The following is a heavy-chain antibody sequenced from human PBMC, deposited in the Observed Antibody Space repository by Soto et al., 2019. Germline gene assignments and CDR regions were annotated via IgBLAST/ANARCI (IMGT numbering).Heavy chain of an antibody. D-gene: IGHD3-9*01. Sequence: ETLSVTCTVSGGSISSYYWSWIRQPPGKGLEWIGYIYYSGSTNYNPSLKSRVTISVDTSKNQFSLKLSSVTAADTAVYYCAKGPDYDNLTGLNWFDPLGQEALLTISS. CDR3: AKGPDYDNLTGLNWFDP. CDR2: IYYSGST. V-gene: IGHV4-59*01. J-gene: IGHJ5*02. CDR1: GGSISSYY.